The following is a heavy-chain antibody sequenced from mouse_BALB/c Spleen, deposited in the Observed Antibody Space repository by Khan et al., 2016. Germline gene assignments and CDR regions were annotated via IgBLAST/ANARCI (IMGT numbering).Heavy chain of an antibody. CDR2: INPYNVGT. D-gene: IGHD2-2*01. J-gene: IGHJ2*01. CDR3: ARDYYGYDFDY. V-gene: IGHV1S136*01. Sequence: VQLQQPGPELVKPGASVKMSCKASGYTFTSYIIHWVKQKPGQGLEWIGYINPYNVGTKYNEKFKDKATPTSDRSSSIAYMELSSLTSEDSAVYYCARDYYGYDFDYSGQGTTLTVSS. CDR1: GYTFTSYI.